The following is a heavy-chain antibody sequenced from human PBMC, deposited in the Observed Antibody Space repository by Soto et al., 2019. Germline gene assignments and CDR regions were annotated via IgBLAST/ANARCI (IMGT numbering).Heavy chain of an antibody. J-gene: IGHJ5*02. D-gene: IGHD3-10*01. CDR3: ARDMREVRGVIINENWFDP. CDR1: GGSISSSNW. Sequence: SETLSLTCAVAGGSISSSNWWSWIRQPPGKGLEWIGYIYYSGSTNYNPSLKSRVTISVDTSKNQFSLKLSSVTAADTAVYYCARDMREVRGVIINENWFDPWGQGTLVTVSS. CDR2: IYYSGST. V-gene: IGHV4-61*01.